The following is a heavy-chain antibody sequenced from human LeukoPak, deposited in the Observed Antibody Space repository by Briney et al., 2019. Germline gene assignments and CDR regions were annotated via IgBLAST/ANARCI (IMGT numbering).Heavy chain of an antibody. CDR2: ISYDGSNK. D-gene: IGHD3-10*01. CDR3: AKLAKYFYGSETYYFFEH. V-gene: IGHV3-30*18. CDR1: GFTFSSYG. Sequence: SGGSLRLSCAASGFTFSSYGMHWVRQAPGKGLEWVAVISYDGSNKYYADSVKGRFAISRDNSKNTLYLQMNSLRAEDTAVYYCAKLAKYFYGSETYYFFEHWGQGTPVTASS. J-gene: IGHJ4*02.